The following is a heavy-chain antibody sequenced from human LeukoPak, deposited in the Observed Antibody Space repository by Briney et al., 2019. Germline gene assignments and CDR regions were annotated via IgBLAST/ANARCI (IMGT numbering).Heavy chain of an antibody. CDR3: AKGSAQRILTGSYSTAHPFDY. CDR2: ISGSGGST. CDR1: GFTFSSYA. Sequence: GGSLRLSCAASGFTFSSYAMSWVRQAPGKGLEWVSAISGSGGSTYYADSVKGRFTISRDNSKNTLYLQMNSLRAEDTAVYYCAKGSAQRILTGSYSTAHPFDYWGQGTLVTVSS. D-gene: IGHD3-9*01. V-gene: IGHV3-23*01. J-gene: IGHJ4*02.